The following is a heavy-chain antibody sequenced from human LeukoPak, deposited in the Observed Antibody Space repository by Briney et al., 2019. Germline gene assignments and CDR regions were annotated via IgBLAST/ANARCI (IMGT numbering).Heavy chain of an antibody. J-gene: IGHJ3*02. D-gene: IGHD5-24*01. V-gene: IGHV3-48*03. CDR2: ISSSGSTI. CDR1: GFTFSSYE. Sequence: GGSLRLSCAASGFTFSSYEMNLVRQAPGKGLEWVSYISSSGSTIYYADSVKGRFTISRDNAKNSLYLQMNSLRAEDTAVYYCARGEMGWLQPSGDAFDIWGQGTMVTVSS. CDR3: ARGEMGWLQPSGDAFDI.